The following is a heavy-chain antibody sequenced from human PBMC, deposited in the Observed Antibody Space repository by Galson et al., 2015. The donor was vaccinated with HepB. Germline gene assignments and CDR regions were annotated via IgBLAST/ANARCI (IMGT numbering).Heavy chain of an antibody. CDR1: GGTFSSYA. CDR2: IIPIFGTA. D-gene: IGHD3-16*02. CDR3: ARGIVGDAFDI. J-gene: IGHJ3*02. Sequence: SVTVSCKASGGTFSSYAISWVRQAPGQGLEWMGGIIPIFGTANYAQKFQGRVTITADKSTSTAYMELSSLRSEDTAVYYCARGIVGDAFDIWGQGTMVTVSS. V-gene: IGHV1-69*06.